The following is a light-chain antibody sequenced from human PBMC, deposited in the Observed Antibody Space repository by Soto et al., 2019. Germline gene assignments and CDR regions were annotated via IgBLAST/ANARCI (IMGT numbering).Light chain of an antibody. CDR2: EDT. CDR3: CAYAGTFDV. CDR1: SSDVGSYDL. Sequence: QSALTQPASVSDSPGQSITISCTGTSSDVGSYDLVSWYQQHPGKAPKLIIYEDTKRPSGVSNRFSGSKSGNTASLTISGLQAEDEADYYCCAYAGTFDVFGTGTKLTVL. V-gene: IGLV2-23*01. J-gene: IGLJ1*01.